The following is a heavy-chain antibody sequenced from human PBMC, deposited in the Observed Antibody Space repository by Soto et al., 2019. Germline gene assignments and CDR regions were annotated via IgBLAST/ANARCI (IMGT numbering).Heavy chain of an antibody. Sequence: SETLSLTCTVSGGSISSSSYYWGWIRQPPGKGLEWIGNIYYSGSTYYNPSLKSRVSISVDTSKNQLSRKLNSVTAADTAVYYCARQIYYPRALYYFDYWGQGTLVTVSS. V-gene: IGHV4-39*01. CDR1: GGSISSSSYY. CDR2: IYYSGST. CDR3: ARQIYYPRALYYFDY. J-gene: IGHJ4*02. D-gene: IGHD3-10*01.